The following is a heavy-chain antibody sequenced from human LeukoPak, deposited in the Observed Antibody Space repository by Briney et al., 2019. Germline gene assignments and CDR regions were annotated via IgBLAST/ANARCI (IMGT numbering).Heavy chain of an antibody. V-gene: IGHV3-7*03. J-gene: IGHJ5*02. Sequence: GGSLRLSCAVSGFTFSDYWMSWVRQAPGKGLEWVANIKQDGGVKYYVDSVKGRFTISRDNAKNSLYLQMNSLRVEDTAIYYCARGGEYCSGVSCSSGWFDPWGQGTLVTVSS. D-gene: IGHD2-15*01. CDR3: ARGGEYCSGVSCSSGWFDP. CDR2: IKQDGGVK. CDR1: GFTFSDYW.